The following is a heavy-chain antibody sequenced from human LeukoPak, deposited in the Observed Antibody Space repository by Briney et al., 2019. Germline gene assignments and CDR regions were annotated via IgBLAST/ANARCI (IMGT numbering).Heavy chain of an antibody. Sequence: SETLSLTCTVSGGSISSYYWSWIRQPPGKGLGWIGYIYYSGNTIYNTSPKCRVTISVDTSKNQFSLKLSSVTAADTSVYYCARAAYCSGGSCYSFNGNYFDYWGQGTLVTVSS. J-gene: IGHJ4*02. CDR1: GGSISSYY. CDR3: ARAAYCSGGSCYSFNGNYFDY. D-gene: IGHD2-15*01. CDR2: IYYSGNT. V-gene: IGHV4-59*01.